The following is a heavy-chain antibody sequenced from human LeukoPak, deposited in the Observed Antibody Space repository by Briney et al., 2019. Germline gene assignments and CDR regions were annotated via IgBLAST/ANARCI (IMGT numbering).Heavy chain of an antibody. Sequence: PSETLSLTCTVSSGSISGYYWSWIRQPPGKGLEWIGQIYYSGGTIYNPSLKSRVTISVDTSKNQFSLKLSSVSAADTAAYYCARHGTGQKAFNIWGQGTMVTVSS. CDR3: ARHGTGQKAFNI. V-gene: IGHV4-59*08. J-gene: IGHJ3*02. CDR2: IYYSGGT. CDR1: SGSISGYY. D-gene: IGHD1-14*01.